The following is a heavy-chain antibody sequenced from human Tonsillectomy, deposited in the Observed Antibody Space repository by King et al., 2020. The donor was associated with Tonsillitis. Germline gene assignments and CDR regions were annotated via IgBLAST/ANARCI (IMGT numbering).Heavy chain of an antibody. CDR1: GFTFSSYA. CDR2: IIGSGGST. Sequence: VQLVESGGGLLQPGWSLRLSCAASGFTFSSYAMSWVRQAPGKGLEWFSAIIGSGGSTYYADSVKGRFTISRYNSKNTLYLQMNSLRAEDTAVYYCAKRIDGYDSNPLNYYYYYGMDVWGQGTTVTVSS. V-gene: IGHV3-23*04. J-gene: IGHJ6*02. CDR3: AKRIDGYDSNPLNYYYYYGMDV. D-gene: IGHD5-12*01.